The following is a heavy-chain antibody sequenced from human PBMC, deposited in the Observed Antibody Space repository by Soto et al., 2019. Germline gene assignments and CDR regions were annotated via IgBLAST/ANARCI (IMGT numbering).Heavy chain of an antibody. Sequence: SVKVSGKASGGTFSSYAMSWVRQAPGQGLEWMGGIIPIFGTANYAQKFQGRVTITADKSTSTAYMELSSLRSEDTAVYYCARAVAAAGTGKSYGMDVWGQGTTVTVSS. D-gene: IGHD6-13*01. CDR3: ARAVAAAGTGKSYGMDV. CDR2: IIPIFGTA. V-gene: IGHV1-69*06. J-gene: IGHJ6*02. CDR1: GGTFSSYA.